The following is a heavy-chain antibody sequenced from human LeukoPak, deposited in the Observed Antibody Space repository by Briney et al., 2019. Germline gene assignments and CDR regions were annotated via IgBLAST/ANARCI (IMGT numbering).Heavy chain of an antibody. CDR1: GFTFSSNG. CDR2: IWYDGSNK. D-gene: IGHD6-13*01. V-gene: IGHV3-33*06. CDR3: AKDHTAKGIAAAGVFDY. J-gene: IGHJ4*02. Sequence: GGSLRLSCAASGFTFSSNGMHWFRQAPAKGLEWVAVIWYDGSNKYYADSVKGRFTISRDNSKNTLYLQMNSLRAEDTAVYYCAKDHTAKGIAAAGVFDYWGQGTLVTVSS.